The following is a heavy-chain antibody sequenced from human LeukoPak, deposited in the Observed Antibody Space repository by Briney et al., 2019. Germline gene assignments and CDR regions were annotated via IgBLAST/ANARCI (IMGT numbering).Heavy chain of an antibody. CDR1: GFTFSSYA. D-gene: IGHD3-22*01. Sequence: GRSLRLSCAASGFTFSSYAMHWVRQAPGKGLEWVAVISYDGSNKYYADSVKGRFTISRDNSKNTLYLQMNSLRAEDTAVYYCARAPYYYDSSGYPLDYWGQGTLVTVSS. CDR2: ISYDGSNK. J-gene: IGHJ4*02. CDR3: ARAPYYYDSSGYPLDY. V-gene: IGHV3-30-3*01.